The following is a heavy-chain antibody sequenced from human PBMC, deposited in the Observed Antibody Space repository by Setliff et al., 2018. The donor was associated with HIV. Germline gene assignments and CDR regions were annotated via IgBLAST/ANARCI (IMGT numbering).Heavy chain of an antibody. J-gene: IGHJ6*02. CDR1: GYTFTNYG. D-gene: IGHD6-19*01. CDR2: ISAYNGNT. CDR3: ARLGSGWSDSYYYAMDV. V-gene: IGHV1-18*01. Sequence: GASVKVSCKTSGYTFTNYGLSWVRQAPGQGLEWMGWISAYNGNTNYAQKLQDRVTMATDTSTSRAYMELRSLRSDDTAAYFCARLGSGWSDSYYYAMDVWGQGTTVTVSS.